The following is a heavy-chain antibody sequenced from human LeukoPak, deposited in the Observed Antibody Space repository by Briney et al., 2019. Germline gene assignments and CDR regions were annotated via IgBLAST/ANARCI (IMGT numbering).Heavy chain of an antibody. CDR1: GYSISSGFY. D-gene: IGHD3-10*01. V-gene: IGHV4-38-2*02. Sequence: SETLSLTCSVSGYSISSGFYWGWIRQPPGKGLEWIGSIFHSGSTNYNPSLKSRVTISVDTSKNQFSLKLSSVTAADTAVYYCARVYGSGNEFDYWGQGTLVTVSS. J-gene: IGHJ4*02. CDR3: ARVYGSGNEFDY. CDR2: IFHSGST.